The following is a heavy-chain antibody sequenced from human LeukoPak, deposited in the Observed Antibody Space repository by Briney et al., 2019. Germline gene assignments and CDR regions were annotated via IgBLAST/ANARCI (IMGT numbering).Heavy chain of an antibody. CDR1: GFTFSSDG. CDR2: ISYDGSNK. V-gene: IGHV3-30*03. CDR3: ARGPWASFDY. Sequence: GGSLRLSCAASGFTFSSDGMHWVRQAPGKGLECVAVISYDGSNKDYAESVKGRFTISRDNSKNTLYLQMNSLRAEDTAVYYCARGPWASFDYWGQGTLVTVSS. D-gene: IGHD3-16*01. J-gene: IGHJ4*02.